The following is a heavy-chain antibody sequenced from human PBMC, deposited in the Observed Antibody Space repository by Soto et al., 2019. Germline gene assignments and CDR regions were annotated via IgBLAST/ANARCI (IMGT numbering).Heavy chain of an antibody. CDR1: GGSISSSSYY. CDR2: IYYSGST. D-gene: IGHD4-17*01. CDR3: ARQPRDNPQPLFDYGDQNGYYYYMDV. J-gene: IGHJ6*03. Sequence: SETLSLTCTVSGGSISSSSYYWGWIRQPPGKGLEWIGSIYYSGSTYYNPSLKSRVTISVDTSKNQFSLKLSSVPAADTAVYYCARQPRDNPQPLFDYGDQNGYYYYMDVWGKGTTVTVSS. V-gene: IGHV4-39*01.